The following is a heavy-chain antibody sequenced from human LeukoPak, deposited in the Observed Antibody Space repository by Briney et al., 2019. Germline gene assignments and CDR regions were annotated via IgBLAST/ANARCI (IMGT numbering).Heavy chain of an antibody. CDR2: ISAYNGNT. Sequence: GAPVKVSCKASGYTFTSYGISWVRQAPGQGLEWMGWISAYNGNTNYAQKLQGRVTMTTDTSTSTAYMELRSLRSDDTAVYYCARAGYYDSSGYYQVDYWGQGTLVTVSS. J-gene: IGHJ4*02. CDR3: ARAGYYDSSGYYQVDY. D-gene: IGHD3-22*01. V-gene: IGHV1-18*01. CDR1: GYTFTSYG.